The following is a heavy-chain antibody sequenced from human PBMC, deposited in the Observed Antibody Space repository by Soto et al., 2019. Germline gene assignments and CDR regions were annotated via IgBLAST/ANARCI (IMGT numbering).Heavy chain of an antibody. V-gene: IGHV4-4*02. CDR1: GGSISSSNW. CDR2: IYHSGSN. D-gene: IGHD6-6*01. Sequence: PSETLSLTCAVSGGSISSSNWWSWVRQPPGKGLEWIGEIYHSGSNKYNPSLKRRVTISVDKSKKQYTQKLSSETAADTAVKKSARDLSNSSSEGLYYYYYYGMDVWGQGTTVTVSS. CDR3: ARDLSNSSSEGLYYYYYYGMDV. J-gene: IGHJ6*02.